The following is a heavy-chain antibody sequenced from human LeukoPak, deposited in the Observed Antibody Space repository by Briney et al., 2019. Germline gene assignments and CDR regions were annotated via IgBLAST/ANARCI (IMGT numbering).Heavy chain of an antibody. J-gene: IGHJ3*02. Sequence: EASVKVSCKASGFTFSSSAVQWVRQARGQRLESIGWIVVGSDNTNYAQQFQGRVTITRDMSTRTVYMELSSLRSDDTAVYYCAAEKRLYCSGGSCHPDAFDIWGQGTMVTVSS. D-gene: IGHD2-15*01. V-gene: IGHV1-58*01. CDR2: IVVGSDNT. CDR3: AAEKRLYCSGGSCHPDAFDI. CDR1: GFTFSSSA.